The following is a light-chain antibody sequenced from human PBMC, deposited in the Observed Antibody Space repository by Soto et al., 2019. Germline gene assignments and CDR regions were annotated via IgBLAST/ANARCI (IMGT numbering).Light chain of an antibody. Sequence: QSALTQPASVSGSPGQSITISCTGTSSDVGGYNYVYWYQQHPGKAPKLMIYEVSNRPPGVSNRFSGSKSGHTASLTISGLQAEDEADYYCSSYTTANTYVFGTGTKVTVL. J-gene: IGLJ1*01. CDR2: EVS. V-gene: IGLV2-14*01. CDR1: SSDVGGYNY. CDR3: SSYTTANTYV.